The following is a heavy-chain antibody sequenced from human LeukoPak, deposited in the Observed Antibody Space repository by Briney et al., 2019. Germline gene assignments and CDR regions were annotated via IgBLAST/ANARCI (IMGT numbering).Heavy chain of an antibody. CDR2: ISRTCNRI. J-gene: IGHJ4*02. Sequence: PGGSLRLSCAASGFTLSSYEMNWVRLAPGKGLEWISYISRTCNRIYSTDSVKGRFTTSRDSAKNSLYLQINSLRAEDTAVYYCARGPYSSNWYVDYWGQGALVTVAS. CDR3: ARGPYSSNWYVDY. D-gene: IGHD6-13*01. CDR1: GFTLSSYE. V-gene: IGHV3-48*03.